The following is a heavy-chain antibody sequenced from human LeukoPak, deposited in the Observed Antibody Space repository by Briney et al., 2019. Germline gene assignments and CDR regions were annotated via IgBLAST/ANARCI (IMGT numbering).Heavy chain of an antibody. CDR2: INPNSGDT. V-gene: IGHV1-2*02. CDR3: AGEYCSGGTCRQGFDY. J-gene: IGHJ4*02. CDR1: GYTFTGYY. Sequence: ASVRVSCKASGYTFTGYYMHWVRQAPGQGLEYMGWINPNSGDTNHAQNFQGRVTLTRDTSISTAYMELSSLRSDDSALYYCAGEYCSGGTCRQGFDYWGQGTLVTVSS. D-gene: IGHD2-15*01.